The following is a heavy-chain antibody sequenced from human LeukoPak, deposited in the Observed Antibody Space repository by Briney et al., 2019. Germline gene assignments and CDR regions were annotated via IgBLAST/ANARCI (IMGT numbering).Heavy chain of an antibody. V-gene: IGHV1-69*04. D-gene: IGHD5-12*01. Sequence: SVVVSFTSSGGTFTIYAINWERQAPGQGLEWIGRFLPIVGSVNYGQKIQGRVTIKADKSTSTLSTKLSRVRSEDTALSLCARVGDIVGTSEGYFDVWGGGPLVSVS. CDR1: GGTFTIYA. CDR2: FLPIVGSV. J-gene: IGHJ2*01. CDR3: ARVGDIVGTSEGYFDV.